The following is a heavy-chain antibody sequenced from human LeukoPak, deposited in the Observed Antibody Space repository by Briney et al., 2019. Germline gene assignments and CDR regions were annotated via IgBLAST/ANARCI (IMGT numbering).Heavy chain of an antibody. CDR3: ARDHLLFYYDSSGYYPDY. Sequence: ASVKVSCKASGYTFTSYYMHWVRQAPGQGLEWMGWINPNSGGTNYAQKFQGRVTITRDTSISTAYMELSRLRSVDSAVYYCARDHLLFYYDSSGYYPDYWGQGTLVTVSS. CDR1: GYTFTSYY. J-gene: IGHJ4*02. CDR2: INPNSGGT. D-gene: IGHD3-22*01. V-gene: IGHV1-2*02.